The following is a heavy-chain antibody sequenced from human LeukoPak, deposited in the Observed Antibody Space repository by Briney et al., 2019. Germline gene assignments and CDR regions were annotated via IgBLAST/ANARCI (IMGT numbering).Heavy chain of an antibody. D-gene: IGHD3-3*01. J-gene: IGHJ4*02. V-gene: IGHV1-8*03. CDR3: ARDGYDFWSGYYMGY. Sequence: ASVKVSCKASGYTFTSYDINWVRQATGQGLEWMGWMNPNSGNTGYAQKFQGRVTITADESTSTAYMELSSLRSEDTAVYYCARDGYDFWSGYYMGYWGQGTLVTVSS. CDR1: GYTFTSYD. CDR2: MNPNSGNT.